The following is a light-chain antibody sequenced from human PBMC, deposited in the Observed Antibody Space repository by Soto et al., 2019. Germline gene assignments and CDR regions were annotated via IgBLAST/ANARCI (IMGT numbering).Light chain of an antibody. J-gene: IGLJ2*01. CDR1: SSNIGAGYD. Sequence: QAVVTQPPSVSGAPGQRVTISCTGSSSNIGAGYDVHWYQQLPGTAPKLLIYGNSNRPSGVPDRFSGSKSSTSASLAITGLHADDEADYYCQYYDSSLSVVVFGGGTKVTVL. V-gene: IGLV1-40*01. CDR3: QYYDSSLSVVV. CDR2: GNS.